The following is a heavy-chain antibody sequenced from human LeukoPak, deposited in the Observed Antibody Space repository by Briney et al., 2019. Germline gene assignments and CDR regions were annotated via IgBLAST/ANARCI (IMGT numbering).Heavy chain of an antibody. CDR1: GYTFTRYF. Sequence: ASVKVSCKASGYTFTRYFIHWVRQPPGQGLEWMGIVNPSGGSTSYAQKFQGRVTMTRDTSISTAYMELSWLRSDDTAVYYCAVNYVYGDHAHRNPGAYYYMDVWGKGTTVTVSS. D-gene: IGHD2/OR15-2a*01. CDR2: VNPSGGST. J-gene: IGHJ6*03. CDR3: AVNYVYGDHAHRNPGAYYYMDV. V-gene: IGHV1-46*01.